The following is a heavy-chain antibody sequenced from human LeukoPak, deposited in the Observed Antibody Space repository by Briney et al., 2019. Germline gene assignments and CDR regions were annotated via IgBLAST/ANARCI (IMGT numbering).Heavy chain of an antibody. D-gene: IGHD3-10*01. CDR3: AKKGESLDYYYMDV. CDR1: EFTVSSNY. CDR2: IYSGGGT. Sequence: GGSLRLSCAASEFTVSSNYMSWVRQAPGKGLEWVSTIYSGGGTYYADSVKGRFSISRDSSKNTLYLQMNSLRAEDTAVYYCAKKGESLDYYYMDVWGQGTTVTVSS. J-gene: IGHJ6*02. V-gene: IGHV3-53*01.